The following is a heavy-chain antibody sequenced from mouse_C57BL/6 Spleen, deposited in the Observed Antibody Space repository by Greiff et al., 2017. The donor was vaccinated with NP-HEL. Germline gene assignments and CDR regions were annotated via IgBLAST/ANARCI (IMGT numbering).Heavy chain of an antibody. V-gene: IGHV1-64*01. CDR2: IHPNSGST. CDR3: AGSDYGGNLDY. D-gene: IGHD1-1*01. Sequence: QVQLQQPGAELVKPGASVKLSCKASGYTFTSYWMHWVKQRPGQGLEWIGMIHPNSGSTNYNEKFKSKATLTVDKSSSTAYMQLSSLTSEDSAVYYCAGSDYGGNLDYWGQGTTLTVSS. CDR1: GYTFTSYW. J-gene: IGHJ2*01.